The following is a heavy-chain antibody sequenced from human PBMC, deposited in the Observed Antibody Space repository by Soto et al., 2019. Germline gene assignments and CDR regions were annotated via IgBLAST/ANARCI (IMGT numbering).Heavy chain of an antibody. V-gene: IGHV3-30*18. Sequence: QVQLVESGGGVVQPGRSLRLSCAASGFTFSSYGMHWVRQAPGKGLEWVAVISYDGSNKYYADSVKGLFTISRDNSKNTLYLQMNSLRAEDTAVYYCAKTARSVTTSKFAFDIWGQGTMVTVSS. CDR3: AKTARSVTTSKFAFDI. CDR1: GFTFSSYG. J-gene: IGHJ3*02. CDR2: ISYDGSNK. D-gene: IGHD4-17*01.